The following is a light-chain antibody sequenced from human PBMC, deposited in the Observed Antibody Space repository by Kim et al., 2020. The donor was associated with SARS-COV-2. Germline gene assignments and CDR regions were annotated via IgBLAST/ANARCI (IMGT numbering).Light chain of an antibody. CDR2: DVS. J-gene: IGLJ1*01. CDR1: SSDVGSYDF. Sequence: QSALTQPASVSGSPGQSITISCTGTSSDVGSYDFVAWYQHHPDKAPKLMLFDVSKRPSGVSSRFSGSKSGNTASLTISGLQAEDEADYYCSSYTSSNINYVFGTGTKVTVL. V-gene: IGLV2-14*03. CDR3: SSYTSSNINYV.